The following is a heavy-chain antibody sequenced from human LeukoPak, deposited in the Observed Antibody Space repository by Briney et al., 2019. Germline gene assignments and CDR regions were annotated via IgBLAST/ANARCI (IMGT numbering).Heavy chain of an antibody. CDR2: IYTSGST. CDR3: ARYYGFWSGPSGFDP. V-gene: IGHV4-61*02. Sequence: SETLSLTCTVSGGSISSGSYYWSWIRQPAGKGLEWIGRIYTSGSTNYNPSLKSRVTISVDTSKNQFSLKLSSVTAADTAVYYCARYYGFWSGPSGFDPWGQGTLVTVSS. D-gene: IGHD3-3*01. J-gene: IGHJ5*02. CDR1: GGSISSGSYY.